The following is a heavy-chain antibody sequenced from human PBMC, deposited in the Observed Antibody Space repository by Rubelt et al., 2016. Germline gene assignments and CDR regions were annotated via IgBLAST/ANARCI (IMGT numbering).Heavy chain of an antibody. CDR1: GFIFNDYS. J-gene: IGHJ4*02. D-gene: IGHD1-26*01. Sequence: EVQLVESGGGLVKPGGSLRLSCVASGFIFNDYSMNWVRQPPGKGLEWVSSISSGSTYKYLSDSVKGRFTVSRDTTKKSLYLQMDSLRAEDAAVYFCARGPTIIGTYRNWIDSWGQGILVTVSS. CDR3: ARGPTIIGTYRNWIDS. V-gene: IGHV3-21*01. CDR2: ISSGSTYK.